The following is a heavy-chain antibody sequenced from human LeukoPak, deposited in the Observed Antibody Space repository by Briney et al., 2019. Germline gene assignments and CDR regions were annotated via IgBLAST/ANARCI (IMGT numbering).Heavy chain of an antibody. D-gene: IGHD1-1*01. J-gene: IGHJ4*03. CDR3: ARGPTISETGYFDF. Sequence: SETLSLTCAVSGGSFSRYYWSWLRQSPGKGLEWIAEIDHRGDTNYNPSVKSRVTISVDTSKNQFSLKVRSLSAADTAVYYCARGPTISETGYFDFWGQGTLVTVSS. CDR2: IDHRGDT. CDR1: GGSFSRYY. V-gene: IGHV4-34*01.